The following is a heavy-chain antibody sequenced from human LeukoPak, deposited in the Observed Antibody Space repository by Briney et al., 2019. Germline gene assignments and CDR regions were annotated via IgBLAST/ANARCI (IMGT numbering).Heavy chain of an antibody. D-gene: IGHD4-17*01. CDR1: GFTFSSYS. CDR3: ASRYGDYIGVWSDP. Sequence: PGGSLRLPCAASGFTFSSYSMNWVRQAPGKGLEWVSSISSSSSYIYYADSVKGRFTISRDNAKNSLYLQMNSLRAEDTAVYYCASRYGDYIGVWSDPWGQGTLVTVSS. V-gene: IGHV3-21*01. J-gene: IGHJ5*02. CDR2: ISSSSSYI.